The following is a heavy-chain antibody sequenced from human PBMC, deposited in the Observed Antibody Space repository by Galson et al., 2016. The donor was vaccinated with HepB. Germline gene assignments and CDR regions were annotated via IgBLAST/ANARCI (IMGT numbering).Heavy chain of an antibody. D-gene: IGHD3-10*01. V-gene: IGHV4-39*01. J-gene: IGHJ5*02. CDR1: GGSISSSSYY. CDR2: IYYSGTT. Sequence: SETLSLTCTVSGGSISSSSYYWGWIRQPPGKGLEWLASIYYSGTTYYDPSLNSRLTISLDTSKNQFSLKLSSVTAADTAVYYCARHPYMVRGLINWFDPWGQGTLVTVSS. CDR3: ARHPYMVRGLINWFDP.